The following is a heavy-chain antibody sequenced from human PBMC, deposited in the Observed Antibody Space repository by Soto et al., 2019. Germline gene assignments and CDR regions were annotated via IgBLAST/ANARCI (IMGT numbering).Heavy chain of an antibody. CDR2: IYYSGST. J-gene: IGHJ6*03. V-gene: IGHV4-31*03. D-gene: IGHD2-2*01. CDR3: ARSIVVVPAALNLYYYYMDV. CDR1: GGSISSGGYY. Sequence: SETLSLTCTVSGGSISSGGYYWSWIRQHPGKGLEWIGYIYYSGSTYYNPSLKSRVTISVDTSKNQFSLKLSSVTAANTAVYYCARSIVVVPAALNLYYYYMDVWGKGNRVTVSS.